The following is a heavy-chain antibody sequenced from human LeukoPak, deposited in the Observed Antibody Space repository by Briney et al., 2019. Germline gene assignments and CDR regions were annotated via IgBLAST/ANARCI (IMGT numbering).Heavy chain of an antibody. D-gene: IGHD1-26*01. Sequence: GASVKVSCKASGYTFTSYAMNWVRQAPGQGLEWMGWINTSTGNPTYAQGFTGRFVFSLDTSVSTAYLQISSLKAEDTAVYYCARAHLVGATLGWFDPWGQGTLVTVSS. V-gene: IGHV7-4-1*02. J-gene: IGHJ5*02. CDR2: INTSTGNP. CDR3: ARAHLVGATLGWFDP. CDR1: GYTFTSYA.